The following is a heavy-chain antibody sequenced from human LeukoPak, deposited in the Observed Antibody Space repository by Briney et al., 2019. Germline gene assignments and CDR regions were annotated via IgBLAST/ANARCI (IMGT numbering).Heavy chain of an antibody. CDR3: ASGAASTMVREALYYSDY. Sequence: GASVKVSCKASGFSFTAYHLHWVRQAPGQGLEWMGWINPNSGGTNYAQKFQGRVTMTRDTSISTAYMELSRLRSDDTAVYYCASGAASTMVREALYYSDYWGQGTLVTVSS. CDR2: INPNSGGT. J-gene: IGHJ4*02. V-gene: IGHV1-2*02. D-gene: IGHD3-10*01. CDR1: GFSFTAYH.